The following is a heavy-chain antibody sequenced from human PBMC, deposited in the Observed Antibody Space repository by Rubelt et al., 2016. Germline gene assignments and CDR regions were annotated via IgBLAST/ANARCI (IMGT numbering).Heavy chain of an antibody. CDR1: GGTFSSYA. CDR2: INPSGGSP. Sequence: QVQLVQSGAEVKKPGSSVKVSCKASGGTFSSYAISWVRQAPGQGLEWMGIINPSGGSPSYAQKFQGRVTMTRDTSTSTVYMELSSLRSEDTAVYYCARGEQQLGFDYWGQGTLVTVSS. V-gene: IGHV1-46*01. D-gene: IGHD6-13*01. J-gene: IGHJ4*02. CDR3: ARGEQQLGFDY.